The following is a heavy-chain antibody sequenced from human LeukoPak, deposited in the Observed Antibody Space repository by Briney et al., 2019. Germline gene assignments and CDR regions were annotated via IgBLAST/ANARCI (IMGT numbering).Heavy chain of an antibody. D-gene: IGHD5-18*01. Sequence: PGRSLRLSCAAYGFTFSSYGMHWDRQAPGKGLEWVAVISYDGSNKYYADSVKGRFTISRDNSKNTLYLQMNSLRAEDTAVYYCAKDRREYSYGSFDYWGQGTLVTVSS. CDR3: AKDRREYSYGSFDY. V-gene: IGHV3-30*18. CDR1: GFTFSSYG. J-gene: IGHJ4*02. CDR2: ISYDGSNK.